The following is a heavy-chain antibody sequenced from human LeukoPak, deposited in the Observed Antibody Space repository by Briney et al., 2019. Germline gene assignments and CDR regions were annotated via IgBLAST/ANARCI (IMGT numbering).Heavy chain of an antibody. CDR2: INSDGSTT. D-gene: IGHD6-19*01. J-gene: IGHJ4*02. CDR1: GFTFSRYW. CDR3: ARDGSNSGWIDY. V-gene: IGHV3-74*01. Sequence: GGSLRLSCAASGFTFSRYWMHWVRQVPGKGLLWVSRINSDGSTTTYADFVKGRFTISRDDAKNTLYLQMNILRAEDTAVYYCARDGSNSGWIDYWGQGTLVTVSS.